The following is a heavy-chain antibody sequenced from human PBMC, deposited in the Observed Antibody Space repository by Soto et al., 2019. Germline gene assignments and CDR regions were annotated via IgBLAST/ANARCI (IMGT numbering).Heavy chain of an antibody. D-gene: IGHD3-3*01. V-gene: IGHV3-11*01. J-gene: IGHJ4*02. CDR3: ASHYDMWSGYLSPVDY. CDR1: GYTFSDYY. Sequence: QVQLVESGGDLVKPGGSLRLSCAASGYTFSDYYMSWIRQAPGKGLEWISYIDTSGTKIYYADSVKGRFTITRDNAKNSLYLEMTSLRDDDTAVYYCASHYDMWSGYLSPVDYWGQGTLVTVSS. CDR2: IDTSGTKI.